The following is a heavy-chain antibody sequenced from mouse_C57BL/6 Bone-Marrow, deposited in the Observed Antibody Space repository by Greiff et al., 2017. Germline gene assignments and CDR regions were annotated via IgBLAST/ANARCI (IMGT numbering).Heavy chain of an antibody. D-gene: IGHD3-1*01. CDR2: INPNNGGT. CDR3: ARSGYPRLFDY. Sequence: EVQLQQSGPELVKPGASVKISCKASGYTFTDYYMNWVKQSHGKSLEWIGDINPNNGGTSYNQKFKGKATLTVDKSSSTAYMELRSLTSEDSAVYYCARSGYPRLFDYWGQGTTLTVSS. J-gene: IGHJ2*01. V-gene: IGHV1-26*01. CDR1: GYTFTDYY.